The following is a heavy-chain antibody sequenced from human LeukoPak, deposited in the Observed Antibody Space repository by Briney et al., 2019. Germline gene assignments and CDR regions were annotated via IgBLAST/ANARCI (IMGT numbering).Heavy chain of an antibody. CDR2: IIPIFGTA. J-gene: IGHJ4*02. Sequence: SVKVSCKASGGTFSSYAISWVRQAPGQGLEWMGGIIPIFGTANYAQKFQGRVTITADESTSTAYMELSSLRSEDTAVYYCARTLRRYCSGGSCYPDSDYWGQGTLVTVSS. V-gene: IGHV1-69*13. CDR3: ARTLRRYCSGGSCYPDSDY. CDR1: GGTFSSYA. D-gene: IGHD2-15*01.